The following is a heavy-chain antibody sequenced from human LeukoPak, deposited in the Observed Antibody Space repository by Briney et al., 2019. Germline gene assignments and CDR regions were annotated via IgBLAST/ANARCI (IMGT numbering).Heavy chain of an antibody. J-gene: IGHJ4*02. Sequence: GGSLRLSCAASGFILSTHVMHWVRQAPGKGLEWVAGMWYDVSREDYADSVKGRFTISRDMSKNTLNLQMNSLRVEDTAMFYCARDLSFGSLDFRGQRTLVTVSS. D-gene: IGHD1-26*01. CDR3: ARDLSFGSLDF. CDR2: MWYDVSRE. CDR1: GFILSTHV. V-gene: IGHV3-33*01.